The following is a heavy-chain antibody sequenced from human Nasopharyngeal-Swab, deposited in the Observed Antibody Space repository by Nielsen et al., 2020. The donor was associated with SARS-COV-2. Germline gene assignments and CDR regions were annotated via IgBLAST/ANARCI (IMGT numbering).Heavy chain of an antibody. J-gene: IGHJ4*02. V-gene: IGHV3-21*01. Sequence: VRQAPGKGLEWVSYISSSSNYIYYAGSVKGRFSISRDNAKNSLYLQMNSLRAEDTAVYYCARDSDYGGNELTNWGQGTLVTVSS. CDR2: ISSSSNYI. CDR3: ARDSDYGGNELTN. D-gene: IGHD4-23*01.